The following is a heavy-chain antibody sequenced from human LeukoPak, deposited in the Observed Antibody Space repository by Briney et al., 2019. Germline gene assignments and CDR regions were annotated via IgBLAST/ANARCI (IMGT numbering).Heavy chain of an antibody. CDR1: GFTFNSYA. CDR3: AKGCSTTNCGGGGAQGFDY. J-gene: IGHJ4*02. V-gene: IGHV3-23*01. Sequence: GGSLRLSCAASGFTFNSYAISWVRQAPGKGLEWVSGVSAGGTSTYYADSVKGRFTISRDNSKNTLYLQMNNLRAEETAVYYGAKGCSTTNCGGGGAQGFDYWGQGTLVTVSS. D-gene: IGHD2-2*01. CDR2: VSAGGTST.